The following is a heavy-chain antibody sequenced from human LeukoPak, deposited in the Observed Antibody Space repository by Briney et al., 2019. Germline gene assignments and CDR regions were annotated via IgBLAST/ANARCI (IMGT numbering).Heavy chain of an antibody. D-gene: IGHD3-3*01. CDR2: IKGDGIST. CDR3: AKDHYWSIDY. V-gene: IGHV3-74*01. J-gene: IGHJ4*02. Sequence: AGGSLRLSCAASGNYWMHWVRHAPGQGLVWVSRIKGDGISTNYADSVKGRFTISRDIAKNTLYLQMNSLRAEDTGVYYCAKDHYWSIDYWGRGTLVTVSS. CDR1: GNYW.